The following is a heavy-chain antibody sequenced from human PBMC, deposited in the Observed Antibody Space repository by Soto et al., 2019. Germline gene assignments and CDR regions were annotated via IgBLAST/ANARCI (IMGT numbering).Heavy chain of an antibody. V-gene: IGHV4-39*02. J-gene: IGHJ5*02. CDR3: ARRRKDCFDT. CDR2: IHYSGSI. D-gene: IGHD2-21*01. CDR1: GGSVNTGPYY. Sequence: QLQLQESGPGLVEPSETLSLSCTVSGGSVNTGPYYWGWIRQPPGKGLEWIGSIHYSGSIFYNPPLRSRVTIPLNTSNNHLSLTMSSVTAADTAVYYCARRRKDCFDTWGQGTLVNVSS.